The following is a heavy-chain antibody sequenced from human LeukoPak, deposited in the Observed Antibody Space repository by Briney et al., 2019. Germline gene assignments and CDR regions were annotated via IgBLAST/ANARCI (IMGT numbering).Heavy chain of an antibody. V-gene: IGHV3-73*01. CDR2: IRSTANGYAT. J-gene: IGHJ4*02. CDR3: TGNYYGSGSYADFDY. D-gene: IGHD3-10*01. Sequence: GGSLRLSCAASGFSFSGSALHWVRQASGKGLEWVGRIRSTANGYATAYAASVKGRFTISRDDSKNTAYLQMDSLKTEDTAVYYCTGNYYGSGSYADFDYWGQGTLVTVSS. CDR1: GFSFSGSA.